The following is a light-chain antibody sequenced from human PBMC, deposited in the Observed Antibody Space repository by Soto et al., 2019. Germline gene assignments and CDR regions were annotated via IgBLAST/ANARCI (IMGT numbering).Light chain of an antibody. V-gene: IGKV3D-15*01. CDR1: QSLSRN. J-gene: IGKJ5*01. CDR3: QQYNNWPAIT. Sequence: EIVMTQPPATLSVSPGGTAALSCRASQSLSRNLAWYQQKPGQAPRLLIYGASTRATGIPARFSGSGSGTEFTLTISSLQSEDFAVYYCQQYNNWPAITFGQGTRLEIK. CDR2: GAS.